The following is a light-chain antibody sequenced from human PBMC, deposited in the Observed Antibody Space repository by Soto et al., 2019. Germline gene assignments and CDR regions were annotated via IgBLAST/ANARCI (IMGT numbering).Light chain of an antibody. CDR1: QSVSNNY. Sequence: EIVLAQSACTLSLSPGERATLSCRASQSVSNNYLAWYQQKPGQAPRLLIYGASNRATGIPDRFSGSGSGTDFTLTISRLEPEDFAVYYCQQYVMPPFTFGRGTKVDIK. V-gene: IGKV3-20*01. CDR2: GAS. CDR3: QQYVMPPFT. J-gene: IGKJ2*01.